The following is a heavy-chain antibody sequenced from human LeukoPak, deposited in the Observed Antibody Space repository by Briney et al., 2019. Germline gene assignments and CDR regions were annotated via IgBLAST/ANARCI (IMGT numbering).Heavy chain of an antibody. J-gene: IGHJ4*02. CDR2: ISYDGSNK. CDR1: GFTFSSYA. D-gene: IGHD6-13*01. V-gene: IGHV3-30-3*01. Sequence: PGRSLRLSCAASGFTFSSYAMHWVRQAPGKGLEWVAVISYDGSNKYYADSVKGRFTISRDNSKNTLYLQMNSLRAEDTAVYYCAKGRIAAAASPLDYWGQGTLVTVSS. CDR3: AKGRIAAAASPLDY.